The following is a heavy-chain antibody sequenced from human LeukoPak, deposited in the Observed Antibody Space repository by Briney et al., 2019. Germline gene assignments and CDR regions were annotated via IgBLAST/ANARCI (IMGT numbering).Heavy chain of an antibody. CDR2: ISISGGNT. V-gene: IGHV3-23*01. J-gene: IGHJ4*02. CDR1: GFTFSSYA. D-gene: IGHD3-22*01. Sequence: GGSLRLSCAASGFTFSSYAMSWVRQAPGKGLEWVSTISISGGNTYYADPVKGRFTISRDNSKNTLYLQMNSLRAEDTAVYYCVKGYDSSHYYGFFDWWGQGSLVTVSS. CDR3: VKGYDSSHYYGFFDW.